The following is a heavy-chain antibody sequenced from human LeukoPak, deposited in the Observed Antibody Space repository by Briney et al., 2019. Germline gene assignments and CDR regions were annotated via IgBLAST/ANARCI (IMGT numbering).Heavy chain of an antibody. D-gene: IGHD1-26*01. V-gene: IGHV1-8*03. CDR1: GYTFTSYD. Sequence: ASVKVSCKASGYTFTSYDINWVRQATGQGLEWMGWMNPNSGNTGYAQKFQGRVTITRNTSISTAYMELSSLRSEDTAVYYCAGGHSGSYLYAFDIWGQGTMVTVSS. J-gene: IGHJ3*02. CDR3: AGGHSGSYLYAFDI. CDR2: MNPNSGNT.